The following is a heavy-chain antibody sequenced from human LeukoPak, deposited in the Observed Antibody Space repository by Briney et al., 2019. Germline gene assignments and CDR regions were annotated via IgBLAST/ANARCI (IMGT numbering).Heavy chain of an antibody. D-gene: IGHD2-21*01. CDR3: AKANCGSECCYYLDS. CDR2: ISGSGGNT. Sequence: GGSLRLSCAASGFTFSSYALSWVRQAPGKGLGWVSGISGSGGNTYYADSVKGRFTISRDNSKSTLYLQMNSLRAEDTAVYYCAKANCGSECCYYLDSWGQGTLVTVSS. CDR1: GFTFSSYA. J-gene: IGHJ4*02. V-gene: IGHV3-23*01.